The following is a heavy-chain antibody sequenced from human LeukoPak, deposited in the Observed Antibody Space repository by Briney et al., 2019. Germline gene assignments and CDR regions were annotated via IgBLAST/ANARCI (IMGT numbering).Heavy chain of an antibody. CDR3: ARASGPWLGYFDY. J-gene: IGHJ4*02. D-gene: IGHD3-10*01. V-gene: IGHV1-2*02. CDR2: INPNSGGT. Sequence: GASVKVSCKASGYTFTGYYMHWVRQAPGQGLEWMGWINPNSGGTNYAQKFQGRVTITRNTSISTAYMELSSLRSEDTAVYYCARASGPWLGYFDYWGQGTLVTVSS. CDR1: GYTFTGYY.